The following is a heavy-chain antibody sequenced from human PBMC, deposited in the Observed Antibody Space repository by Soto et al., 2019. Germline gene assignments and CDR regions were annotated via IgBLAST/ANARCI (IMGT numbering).Heavy chain of an antibody. D-gene: IGHD6-19*01. CDR3: ARSIQEYKVVAGPKDIWFDP. J-gene: IGHJ5*02. CDR2: IIPILDVA. V-gene: IGHV1-69*02. CDR1: GGTFRTYT. Sequence: QVQLVQSGAEVKRPGSSVKVSCQTSGGTFRTYTINWVRQAPGQGLEWMGRIIPILDVANYAQKFQGRVPITADKSTSTAHMELRSLRSEDTSVYYCARSIQEYKVVAGPKDIWFDPWGHGTLVTVSA.